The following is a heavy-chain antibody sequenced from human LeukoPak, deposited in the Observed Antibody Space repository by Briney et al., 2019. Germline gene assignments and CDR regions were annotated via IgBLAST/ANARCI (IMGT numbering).Heavy chain of an antibody. D-gene: IGHD5-24*01. Sequence: SEALSLTCTVSSASISSSRYYWGWIRQSPGKGLEWLGSIYYSWSTYYDPSLKSRVTISVDTSKNQVSLNLTSVTAADTAVYYCARAVEMSTIHPGFDFWGQGALVTVSS. CDR2: IYYSWST. V-gene: IGHV4-39*01. J-gene: IGHJ4*02. CDR1: SASISSSRYY. CDR3: ARAVEMSTIHPGFDF.